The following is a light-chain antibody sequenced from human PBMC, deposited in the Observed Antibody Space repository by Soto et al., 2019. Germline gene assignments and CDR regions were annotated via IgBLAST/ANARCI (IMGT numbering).Light chain of an antibody. CDR3: HKYNSALLT. Sequence: DLQMTQSPSSLSASVGDRVTSTCRASQGIYNYLAWYQQKPGKAPKLLIYAASTLEAGVPSRFSGSGSGTDFTLTISSLQPEDVATYYCHKYNSALLTFGQGTRLEIK. CDR1: QGIYNY. CDR2: AAS. J-gene: IGKJ5*01. V-gene: IGKV1-27*01.